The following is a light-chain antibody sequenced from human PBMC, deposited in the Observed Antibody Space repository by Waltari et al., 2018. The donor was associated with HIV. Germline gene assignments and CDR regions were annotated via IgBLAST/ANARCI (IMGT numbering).Light chain of an antibody. CDR1: QGVRQY. J-gene: IGKJ4*01. CDR2: GAT. CDR3: QTYNGPPFA. V-gene: IGKV1-27*01. Sequence: DIQMTQSPSSLSASVGDRVTTTCRARQGVRQYVAWYHQRPGAPPKVVIYGATILQAGVEPRFSASGSGTDFSLTISSLRAEDLGIYYCQTYNGPPFAFGGGTKV.